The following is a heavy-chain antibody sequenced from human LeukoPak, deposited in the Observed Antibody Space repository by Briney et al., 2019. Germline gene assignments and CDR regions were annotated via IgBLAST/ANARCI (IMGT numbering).Heavy chain of an antibody. CDR3: ARAIDYYGSGSYYSMDV. CDR2: IYYSGST. CDR1: GGSISSSSYY. D-gene: IGHD3-10*01. J-gene: IGHJ6*03. Sequence: SETLSLTCTVSGGSISSSSYYWGWIRQPPGKGLEWIGSIYYSGSTYYNPSLKSRVTISVDTSKNQFSLKLSSVTAADTAVYYCARAIDYYGSGSYYSMDVWGKGTTVTISS. V-gene: IGHV4-39*01.